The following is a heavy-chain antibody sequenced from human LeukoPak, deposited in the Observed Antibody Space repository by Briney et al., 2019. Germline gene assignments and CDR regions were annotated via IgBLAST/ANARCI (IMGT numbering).Heavy chain of an antibody. CDR1: GFTVSSNY. CDR2: IKQDGSEI. CDR3: ARAHF. Sequence: GGSLRLSCAASGFTVSSNYMSWVRQAPGKGLEWVANIKQDGSEIYYVESVRGRFTISRDNAKNSLYLQMNSLRAEDTAVYYCARAHFWGQGTLVTVSS. J-gene: IGHJ4*02. V-gene: IGHV3-7*01.